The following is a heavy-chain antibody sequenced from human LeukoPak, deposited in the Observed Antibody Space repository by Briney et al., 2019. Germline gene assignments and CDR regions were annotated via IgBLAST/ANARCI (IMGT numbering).Heavy chain of an antibody. J-gene: IGHJ2*01. D-gene: IGHD3-10*01. CDR2: ISSSVSTI. Sequence: GGSLRLSCAASGFTFSSYEMNWVRQAPGKGLEWVSYISSSVSTIYYADSVKGRFTISRDNAKNSLYLHMNTLRAEDTAVYYCARDPGYGSDWYFDLWGRGTLVTVSS. CDR3: ARDPGYGSDWYFDL. CDR1: GFTFSSYE. V-gene: IGHV3-48*03.